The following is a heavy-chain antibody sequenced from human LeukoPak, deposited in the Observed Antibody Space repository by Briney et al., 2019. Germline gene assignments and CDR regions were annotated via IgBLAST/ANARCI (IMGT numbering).Heavy chain of an antibody. J-gene: IGHJ4*02. V-gene: IGHV1-69*06. CDR2: IIPIFGTA. Sequence: GSSVKVSCKASGGTFSSYAISWVRQAPGQGLEWMGGIIPIFGTANYAQKFQGRVTITADKSTSTAYMELSSPRSEDTAVYYCARDRGWRSGYYFDYWGQGTLVTVSS. CDR3: ARDRGWRSGYYFDY. D-gene: IGHD3-10*01. CDR1: GGTFSSYA.